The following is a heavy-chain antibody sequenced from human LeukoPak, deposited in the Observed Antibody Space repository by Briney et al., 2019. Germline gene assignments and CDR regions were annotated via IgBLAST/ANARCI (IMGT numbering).Heavy chain of an antibody. V-gene: IGHV4-59*01. Sequence: PSETLSLTCTVSGGSISSYYWSWIRQPPGKGLEWIGYIYYTGNTNYNPSLTSRVNISVDTSKNQFSLNLGSVTAADTAVYYCARWGSIAVARFDYWGQGTLVTVSS. CDR1: GGSISSYY. J-gene: IGHJ4*02. CDR3: ARWGSIAVARFDY. D-gene: IGHD6-6*01. CDR2: IYYTGNT.